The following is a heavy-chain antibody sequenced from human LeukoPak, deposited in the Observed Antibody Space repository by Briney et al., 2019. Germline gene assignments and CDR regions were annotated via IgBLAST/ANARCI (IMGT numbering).Heavy chain of an antibody. CDR3: AREGYYGSGSPPSLYFDY. CDR2: TSSDLNVK. V-gene: IGHV3-30-3*01. J-gene: IGHJ4*02. CDR1: GFTFRNYV. D-gene: IGHD3-10*01. Sequence: GGSLRLSCAASGFTFRNYVIHWVRQAPGKGLEWVAVTSSDLNVKLYADSVKGRFTISRDNSRSTLYLQMNSLRPEDTVIYYCAREGYYGSGSPPSLYFDYWGQGTLVTVSS.